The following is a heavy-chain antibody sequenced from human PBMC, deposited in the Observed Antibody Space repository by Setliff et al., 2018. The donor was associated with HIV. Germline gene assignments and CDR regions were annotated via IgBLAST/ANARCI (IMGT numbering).Heavy chain of an antibody. CDR3: ARDNYYDSSGIDY. V-gene: IGHV4-61*01. CDR2: IFYSGST. CDR1: GGSITSSSYY. Sequence: SETLSLTCTVSGGSITSSSYYWGWIRQPPGKGPEWIGYIFYSGSTNYNPSLKSRVTISVDTSKSQFSLKLSSVTAADTAVYYCARDNYYDSSGIDYWGQGTLVTVSS. D-gene: IGHD3-22*01. J-gene: IGHJ4*02.